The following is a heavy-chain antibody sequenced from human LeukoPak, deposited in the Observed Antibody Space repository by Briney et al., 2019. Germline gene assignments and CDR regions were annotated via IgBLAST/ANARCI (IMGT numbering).Heavy chain of an antibody. D-gene: IGHD3-3*01. V-gene: IGHV3-23*01. CDR1: GFTFSSSA. CDR2: ISGSGGST. Sequence: GGSLRLSCTASGFTFSSSAMNWVRQAPGKGLEWVSAISGSGGSTYYADSVKGRFTISRDNSKNTLYLQMNSLRAEDTAVYYCAKTLDYDFWSGYYIPFAYYFDYWGQGTLVTVSS. CDR3: AKTLDYDFWSGYYIPFAYYFDY. J-gene: IGHJ4*02.